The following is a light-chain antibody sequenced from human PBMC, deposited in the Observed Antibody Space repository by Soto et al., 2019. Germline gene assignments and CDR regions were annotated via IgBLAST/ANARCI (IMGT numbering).Light chain of an antibody. CDR1: QSVSSN. CDR2: GAS. J-gene: IGKJ1*01. Sequence: EIVMTQSLATLYVSPGERATLSCRASQSVSSNLAWYQQKPGQAPRLLIYGASTRATGIPARFSGSGSGTEFTLTISSLQSEDFAVYYCQQYNNWPPWTFGQGTKEDIK. V-gene: IGKV3-15*01. CDR3: QQYNNWPPWT.